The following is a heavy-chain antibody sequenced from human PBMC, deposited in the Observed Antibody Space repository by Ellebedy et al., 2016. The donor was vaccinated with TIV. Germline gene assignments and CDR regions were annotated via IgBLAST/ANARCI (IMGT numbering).Heavy chain of an antibody. J-gene: IGHJ4*02. CDR1: GFTFSSYD. CDR2: ISYDGSNE. CDR3: AREVTMVRGPKRTGFRF. Sequence: GESLKISCLGSGFTFSSYDMHWVRLTPGKGLEWVAVISYDGSNEHFSDSVKGRFTVSRDNSRNTLYLQLNSLRSDDTAVYYCAREVTMVRGPKRTGFRFWGQGTLVTVSS. V-gene: IGHV3-30*04. D-gene: IGHD3-10*01.